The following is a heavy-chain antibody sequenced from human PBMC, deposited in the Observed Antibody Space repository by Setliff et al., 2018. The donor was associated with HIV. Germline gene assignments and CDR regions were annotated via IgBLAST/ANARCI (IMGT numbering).Heavy chain of an antibody. Sequence: ASVNVSCKVSGYSLTELSIHWVRQAPGEGLEWMGGFDPEDDETVYAEKFQGRVTMTEDTSTDTAYMALSSLRSEDTAMYYCATSGFYDILTGPTPGVFDIWGQGTMVTVSS. CDR3: ATSGFYDILTGPTPGVFDI. J-gene: IGHJ3*02. CDR1: GYSLTELS. V-gene: IGHV1-24*01. CDR2: FDPEDDET. D-gene: IGHD3-9*01.